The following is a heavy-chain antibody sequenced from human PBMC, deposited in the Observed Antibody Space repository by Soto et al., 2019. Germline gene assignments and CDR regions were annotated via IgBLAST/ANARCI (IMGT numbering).Heavy chain of an antibody. D-gene: IGHD3-9*01. V-gene: IGHV3-30-3*01. CDR2: ISSDGGNK. Sequence: VSGGGVVQPGRSLRLSCAASGFTFTNYGLHWVRQAPGKGLEWVALISSDGGNKYYADSVKGRFTISRDNSENTLYLQMNSLRVEDTAVYYCARDFSAIYGSDYWGQGTLVTVSS. CDR3: ARDFSAIYGSDY. J-gene: IGHJ4*02. CDR1: GFTFTNYG.